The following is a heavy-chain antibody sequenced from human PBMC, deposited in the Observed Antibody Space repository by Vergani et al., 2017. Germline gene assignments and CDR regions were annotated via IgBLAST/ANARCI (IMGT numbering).Heavy chain of an antibody. D-gene: IGHD3-10*01. Sequence: QVQLQESGPGLVKPSQTLSLTCTVSGGSISSGSYYWSWIRQPAGKGLEWIGRIYTSGSTNYNPSLKSRVTISRDTSKNTLHLQINNLRVEDTAVYYCARGNYYGSGTYVDPWGQGTLVTVSS. CDR1: GGSISSGSYY. V-gene: IGHV4-61*02. CDR2: IYTSGST. J-gene: IGHJ5*02. CDR3: ARGNYYGSGTYVDP.